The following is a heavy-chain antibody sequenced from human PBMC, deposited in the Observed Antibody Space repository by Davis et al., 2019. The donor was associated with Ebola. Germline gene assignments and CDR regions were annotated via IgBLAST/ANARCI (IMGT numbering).Heavy chain of an antibody. V-gene: IGHV4-30-4*01. CDR3: ARVSRTIFGVVIIESDYMDV. CDR2: IYYSGST. J-gene: IGHJ6*03. CDR1: GGSISSGDYY. D-gene: IGHD3-3*01. Sequence: SETLSLTCAVSGGSISSGDYYWSWIRQPPGKGLEWIGYIYYSGSTYYNPSLKSRVTISVDTSKNQFSLKLSSVTAADTAVYYCARVSRTIFGVVIIESDYMDVWGKGTTVTVSS.